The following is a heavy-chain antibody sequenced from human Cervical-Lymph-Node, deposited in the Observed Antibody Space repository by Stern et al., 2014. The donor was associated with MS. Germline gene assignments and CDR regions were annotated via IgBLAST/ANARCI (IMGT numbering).Heavy chain of an antibody. CDR1: GFTFSSYS. CDR3: ARAFATGSAGSGY. V-gene: IGHV3-21*01. Sequence: VQLGQSGGGLVKPGGSLRLSCAASGFTFSSYSMNWVRQAPGKGLEWVSSISSSRSNIYYADSEKGRFTIYTDKAKNPLYLQKTRQRAEDTAVYYCARAFATGSAGSGYWGQGTRVTVSS. CDR2: ISSSRSNI. J-gene: IGHJ4*02. D-gene: IGHD3-10*01.